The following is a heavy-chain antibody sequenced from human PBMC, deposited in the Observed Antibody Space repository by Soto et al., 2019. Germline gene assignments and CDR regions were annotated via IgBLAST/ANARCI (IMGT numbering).Heavy chain of an antibody. CDR1: GFTFSSYD. CDR2: ISRSVSTI. Sequence: GGSLRLSCAASGFTFSSYDMNWVRQAPGKGLEWVSYISRSVSTIYYADSVKGRFTISRDNAKNSLYLQMNGLRAEDTAVYYCARGSQKGYYYGMDVWGRGTTVTVSS. J-gene: IGHJ6*02. D-gene: IGHD2-15*01. CDR3: ARGSQKGYYYGMDV. V-gene: IGHV3-48*03.